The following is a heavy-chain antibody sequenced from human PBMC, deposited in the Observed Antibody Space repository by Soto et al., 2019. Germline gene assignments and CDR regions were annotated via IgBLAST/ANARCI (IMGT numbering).Heavy chain of an antibody. CDR3: APRRLQRKYFDY. J-gene: IGHJ4*02. V-gene: IGHV4-34*01. D-gene: IGHD4-4*01. CDR2: INHSGST. CDR1: GGSFSGYY. Sequence: QVQLQQWGAGLLKPSETLSLTCAVYGGSFSGYYWSWIRQPPGKGLEWIGEINHSGSTNYNPSLKSRATISVDTSKNQFSLKLSSVTAADTAVYYCAPRRLQRKYFDYWGQGTLVTVSS.